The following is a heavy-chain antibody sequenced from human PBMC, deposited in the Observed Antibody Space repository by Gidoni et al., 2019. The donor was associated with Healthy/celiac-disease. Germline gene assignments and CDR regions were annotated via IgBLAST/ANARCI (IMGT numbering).Heavy chain of an antibody. CDR1: GFTFSSYE. Sequence: EVQLVESGGGLVQPGGSLRLSCAAPGFTFSSYEMNWVRQAPGKGLEWVSYISSSGSTIYYADSVKGRFTISRDNAKNSLYLQMNSLRAEDTAVYYCARDSSGWYGGGFDYWGQGTLVTVSS. CDR3: ARDSSGWYGGGFDY. CDR2: ISSSGSTI. J-gene: IGHJ4*02. V-gene: IGHV3-48*03. D-gene: IGHD6-19*01.